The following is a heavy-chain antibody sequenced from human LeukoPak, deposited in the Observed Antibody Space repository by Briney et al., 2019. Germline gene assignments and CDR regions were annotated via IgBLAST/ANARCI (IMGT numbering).Heavy chain of an antibody. CDR3: AKGSPGLKSDY. CDR2: ISGSGGST. D-gene: IGHD3-10*01. J-gene: IGHJ4*02. CDR1: GFTVSSYG. Sequence: GGTLRLSCAASGFTVSSYGMSWVRQAPGKGLEWVSAISGSGGSTYYADSVKGRFTIFRDNSKHTLYLQMNSLRAEDTAVYYCAKGSPGLKSDYWGQGTLVTVSS. V-gene: IGHV3-23*01.